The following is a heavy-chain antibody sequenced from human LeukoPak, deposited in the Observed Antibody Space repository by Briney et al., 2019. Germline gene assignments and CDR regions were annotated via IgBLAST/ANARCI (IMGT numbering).Heavy chain of an antibody. CDR1: GFTFSTYA. V-gene: IGHV3-30*04. CDR2: ISSDGKSK. CDR3: ARDPMADFDY. Sequence: GGSLRLSCAASGFTFSTYAFHRVRQPPGTGLEWVAVISSDGKSKIYADSVKGRFTISRDNSKNTLFLQMNSLRTEDTAVYYCARDPMADFDYWGQGALVTVSS. D-gene: IGHD2-8*01. J-gene: IGHJ4*02.